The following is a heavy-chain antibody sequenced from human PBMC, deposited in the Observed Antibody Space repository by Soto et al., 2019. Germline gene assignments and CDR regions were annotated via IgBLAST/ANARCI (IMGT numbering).Heavy chain of an antibody. CDR3: ARNSITILGGGWFDP. CDR1: GYTFTSYG. Sequence: QVQLVQSGAEVKKPGASVKVSCKASGYTFTSYGISWVRQAPGQGLEGMGWISAYHGNTNYAQKLQGRVTMTTDTSTSTAYMELGSLRSDDTVVYYCARNSITILGGGWFDPWGQGTLVTVSS. CDR2: ISAYHGNT. D-gene: IGHD3-3*01. V-gene: IGHV1-18*01. J-gene: IGHJ5*02.